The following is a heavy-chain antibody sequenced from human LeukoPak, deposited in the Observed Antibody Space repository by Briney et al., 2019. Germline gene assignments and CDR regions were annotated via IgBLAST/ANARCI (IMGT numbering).Heavy chain of an antibody. CDR3: AKAPLLTPEN. Sequence: GGSLRLSXAASGFTFRSSAMSWVRQAPGKGLEWVSGISGTSGSTYYADSVKGRFTISRDNSKNTLYLQMNSLRAEDTAVYYCAKAPLLTPENWGQGTLVIVSS. V-gene: IGHV3-23*01. CDR1: GFTFRSSA. CDR2: ISGTSGST. D-gene: IGHD2-8*02. J-gene: IGHJ4*02.